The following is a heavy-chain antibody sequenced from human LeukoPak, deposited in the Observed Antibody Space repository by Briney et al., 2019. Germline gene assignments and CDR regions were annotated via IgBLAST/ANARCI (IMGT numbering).Heavy chain of an antibody. J-gene: IGHJ4*02. D-gene: IGHD3-3*01. V-gene: IGHV4-34*01. CDR1: GGSFSGYY. CDR2: IHPSGST. Sequence: KSSETLSLTCAVYGGSFSGYYWNWIRQPPGKGLEWIGEIHPSGSTNYNPSLKSRVTMSIDTSKNQFSLKLTSVSAADTAVYYCARGADWSKVGYWGQGTLVTVSS. CDR3: ARGADWSKVGY.